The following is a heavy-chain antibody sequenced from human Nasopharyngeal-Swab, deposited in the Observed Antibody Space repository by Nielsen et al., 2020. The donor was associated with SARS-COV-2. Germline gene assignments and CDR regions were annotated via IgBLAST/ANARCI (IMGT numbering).Heavy chain of an antibody. V-gene: IGHV3-23*01. Sequence: GGSLRLSCAASGFTFSSSAISWVRQAPGKGLEWVSAISGGGENTHYADSVEGRITISRDNTKNTLFLQMNSLRPEDTAVYYCAKRVGATPTWGFDIWGQGTMVTVSS. CDR3: AKRVGATPTWGFDI. CDR2: ISGGGENT. J-gene: IGHJ3*02. D-gene: IGHD1-26*01. CDR1: GFTFSSSA.